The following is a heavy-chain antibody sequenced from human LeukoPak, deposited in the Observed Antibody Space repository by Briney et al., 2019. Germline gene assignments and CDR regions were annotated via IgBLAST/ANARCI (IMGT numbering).Heavy chain of an antibody. J-gene: IGHJ5*02. CDR2: LSDTGTT. CDR1: GGSVSTISHF. V-gene: IGHV4-39*01. D-gene: IGHD1-14*01. Sequence: PSETLSLTCTVSGGSVSTISHFWDWVRQPLGKGLEWIVSLSDTGTTYYNPSLESRVTMSVDTSKNQFSLKLSSVTAADTAVYYCARRDHTGRSHAWFDPWGQGTLVTVSS. CDR3: ARRDHTGRSHAWFDP.